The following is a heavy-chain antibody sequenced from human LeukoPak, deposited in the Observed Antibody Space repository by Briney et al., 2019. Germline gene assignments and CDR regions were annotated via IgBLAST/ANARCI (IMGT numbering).Heavy chain of an antibody. CDR2: IYYTGNT. Sequence: SETLSLTCTVSGVSIISSNSYWGWIRQPPGKGLGWMGSIYYTGNTYYNASLKSQVSISIDTSKNQFSLKLTSVTAADTSVYYCARQTGSGLFILPGGQGTLVTVSS. CDR1: GVSIISSNSY. CDR3: ARQTGSGLFILP. V-gene: IGHV4-39*01. D-gene: IGHD3/OR15-3a*01. J-gene: IGHJ4*02.